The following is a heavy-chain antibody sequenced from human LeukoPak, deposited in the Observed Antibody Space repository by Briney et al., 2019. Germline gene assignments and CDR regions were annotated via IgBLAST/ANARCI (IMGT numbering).Heavy chain of an antibody. V-gene: IGHV4-59*08. CDR2: IYYSGST. D-gene: IGHD4-17*01. Sequence: SETLSLTCTVSGGSISSYYWSWIRQPPGKGLEWIGYIYYSGSTNYNPSLKSRVAISIDTSKNQFSLNLTSVTAADTAVYYCARRLTTDIHNWFDPWGQGTLVTVSS. J-gene: IGHJ5*02. CDR1: GGSISSYY. CDR3: ARRLTTDIHNWFDP.